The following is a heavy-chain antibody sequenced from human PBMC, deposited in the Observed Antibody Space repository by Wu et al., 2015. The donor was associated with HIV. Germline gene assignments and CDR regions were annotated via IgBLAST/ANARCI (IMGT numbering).Heavy chain of an antibody. CDR1: GYTFTNFG. CDR2: ISTYNANT. Sequence: QVQLMQSGAEVKKPGASVKVSCKASGYTFTNFGISWVRQAPGQGLEWMGWISTYNANTNFAQKLQGRVTMTTDTTASTAYMELRSLRSDDTAVYYCARDRHCSGGSCYRIAFDMWGQGTMVTVSS. V-gene: IGHV1-18*01. D-gene: IGHD2-15*01. CDR3: ARDRHCSGGSCYRIAFDM. J-gene: IGHJ3*02.